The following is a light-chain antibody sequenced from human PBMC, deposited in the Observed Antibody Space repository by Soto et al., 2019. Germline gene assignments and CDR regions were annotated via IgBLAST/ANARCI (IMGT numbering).Light chain of an antibody. CDR1: NIGSKN. CDR2: RDS. J-gene: IGLJ3*02. CDR3: QVWDSSTGV. Sequence: SYELTQPLSVSVALGRTARITCGGNNIGSKNVHWYQQKPGQAPVLVIYRDSNRPSGIPERFSGSNSGNTATLTISRAQAGDEADYYCQVWDSSTGVFGGGTKVTVL. V-gene: IGLV3-9*01.